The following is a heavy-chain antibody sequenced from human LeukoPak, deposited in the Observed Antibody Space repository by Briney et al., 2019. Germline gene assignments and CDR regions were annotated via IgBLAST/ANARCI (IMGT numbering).Heavy chain of an antibody. Sequence: PGXXLRLSCVASGFTFSNYLMNWVRQAPGKGVEWVSGISNSGRRIYYADSVKGRFTISRDNSKNTLYLQMDRLRVEDTAVYYCAMALDYWGQGTLVTVSS. CDR3: AMALDY. J-gene: IGHJ4*02. CDR2: ISNSGRRI. CDR1: GFTFSNYL. V-gene: IGHV3-23*01.